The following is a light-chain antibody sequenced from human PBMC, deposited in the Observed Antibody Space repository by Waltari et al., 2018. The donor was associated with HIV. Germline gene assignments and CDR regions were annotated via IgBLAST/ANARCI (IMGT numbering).Light chain of an antibody. J-gene: IGKJ4*01. V-gene: IGKV3-11*01. CDR2: DAS. Sequence: EIVLTQSPATLSLSPGERATPSCRASQSVSSYLAWYQQKPGQAPRLLIYDASNRATGIPARFSGSGSGTDFTLTISSLEPEDFAVYYCQHRSNWPLTFGGGTKVEIK. CDR1: QSVSSY. CDR3: QHRSNWPLT.